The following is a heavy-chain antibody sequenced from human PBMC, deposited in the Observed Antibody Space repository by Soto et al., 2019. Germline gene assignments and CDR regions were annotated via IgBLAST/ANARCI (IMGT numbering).Heavy chain of an antibody. D-gene: IGHD2-2*01. CDR3: ARQLGFCSSTSCYGYYGP. Sequence: SETLSLTCTVSGASISSYYWSWIRQPPGKGLEWIGYTYYSGSTNYNPSLKSRATISVDTSKNQFSLKLSSVTAADTAVYYCARQLGFCSSTSCYGYYGPWGQGTLVTVSS. V-gene: IGHV4-59*08. J-gene: IGHJ5*02. CDR2: TYYSGST. CDR1: GASISSYY.